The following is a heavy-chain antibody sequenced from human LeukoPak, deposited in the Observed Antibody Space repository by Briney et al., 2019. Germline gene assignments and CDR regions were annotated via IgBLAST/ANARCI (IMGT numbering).Heavy chain of an antibody. CDR1: GFTFSSYA. V-gene: IGHV3-23*01. Sequence: GGSLRLSCAASGFTFSSYAMSWVRQAPGKGLELVSAISGSGGSTYYADSVKGRFTISRDNSKNTLYLQMNSLRAEDTAVYYCAKEGYDILTAESHDAFDIWGQGTMVTVSS. J-gene: IGHJ3*02. D-gene: IGHD3-9*01. CDR3: AKEGYDILTAESHDAFDI. CDR2: ISGSGGST.